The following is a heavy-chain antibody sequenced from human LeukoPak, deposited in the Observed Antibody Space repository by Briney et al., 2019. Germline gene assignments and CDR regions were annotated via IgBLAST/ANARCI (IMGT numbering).Heavy chain of an antibody. D-gene: IGHD2-21*02. CDR1: GFTFSSYS. CDR2: ISSSSSTI. Sequence: GGSLRLSCAASGFTFSSYSMNWVRRAPGKGLEWVSYISSSSSTIYYADSVKGRFTISRDNAKNSLYLQMNSLRAEDTAVYYCAREMAYCGGDCEWDYWGQGTLVTVSS. CDR3: AREMAYCGGDCEWDY. J-gene: IGHJ4*02. V-gene: IGHV3-48*04.